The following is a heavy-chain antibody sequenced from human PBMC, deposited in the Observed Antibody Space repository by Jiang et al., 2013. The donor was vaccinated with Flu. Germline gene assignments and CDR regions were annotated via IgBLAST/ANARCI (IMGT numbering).Heavy chain of an antibody. V-gene: IGHV4-34*01. D-gene: IGHD2-2*02. Sequence: IRQPPGKGLEWIGEINHSGSTNYNPSLKSRVTISVDTSKNQFSLKLSSVTAADTAVYYCARGPYCSSTSCYNYYYYYGMDVWGQGTTVTVSS. CDR3: ARGPYCSSTSCYNYYYYYGMDV. CDR2: INHSGST. J-gene: IGHJ6*02.